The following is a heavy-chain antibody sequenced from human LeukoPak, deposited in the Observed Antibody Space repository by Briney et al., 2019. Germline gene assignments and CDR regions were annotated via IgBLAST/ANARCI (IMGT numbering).Heavy chain of an antibody. D-gene: IGHD3-22*01. CDR1: GVTLSTYA. V-gene: IGHV3-23*01. CDR3: AKPPYADYYDSSGYYPDY. J-gene: IGHJ4*02. Sequence: GGSLRLSCAASGVTLSTYAMSWARQAPGKGLEWVSAISGSGGSTYYADSVKGRFTISRDNSENTLYLQMNSLRAEDTAVYYCAKPPYADYYDSSGYYPDYWGQGTLVTVSS. CDR2: ISGSGGST.